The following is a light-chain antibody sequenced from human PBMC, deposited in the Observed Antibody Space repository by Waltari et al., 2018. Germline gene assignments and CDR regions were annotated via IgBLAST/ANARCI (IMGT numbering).Light chain of an antibody. V-gene: IGKV3-20*01. Sequence: EIVLTQSPDTLSLSPGERATLSCRASQSIGRYLVWYQQKPGQAPRLLIYGASTRASGIPDRFSGSGSGTYFSLTISRLEPEDFAVYHCQKHDRLPATFGQGTKVVIK. CDR3: QKHDRLPAT. CDR1: QSIGRY. J-gene: IGKJ1*01. CDR2: GAS.